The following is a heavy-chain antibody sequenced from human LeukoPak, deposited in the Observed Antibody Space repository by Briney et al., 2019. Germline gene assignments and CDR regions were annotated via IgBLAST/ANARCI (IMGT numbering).Heavy chain of an antibody. Sequence: ASVKVSCKASGGTFSSYAINWVRQATGQGLEWMGWMNPNSGNTGYAQKFQGRVTITRNTSISTAYMELSSLRSEDTAVYYCARGRGYCSSTSCYHFDYWGQGTLVTVSS. V-gene: IGHV1-8*03. D-gene: IGHD2-2*01. J-gene: IGHJ4*02. CDR3: ARGRGYCSSTSCYHFDY. CDR2: MNPNSGNT. CDR1: GGTFSSYA.